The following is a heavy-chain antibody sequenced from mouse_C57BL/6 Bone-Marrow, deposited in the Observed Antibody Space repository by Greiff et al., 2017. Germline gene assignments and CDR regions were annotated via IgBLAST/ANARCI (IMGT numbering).Heavy chain of an antibody. CDR1: GYAFTNYL. CDR3: ARWGGITTVVAPFAY. CDR2: INPGSGGT. V-gene: IGHV1-54*01. J-gene: IGHJ3*01. D-gene: IGHD1-1*01. Sequence: QVQLQQSGAELVRPGTSVKVSCKASGYAFTNYLIEWVKQRPGQGLEWIGVINPGSGGTNYNEKFKGKATLTADKSSSTAYMQLSSLTSENSAVYFFARWGGITTVVAPFAYWGQGTLVTVSA.